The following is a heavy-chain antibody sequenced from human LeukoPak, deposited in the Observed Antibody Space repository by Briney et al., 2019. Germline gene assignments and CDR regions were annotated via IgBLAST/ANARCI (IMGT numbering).Heavy chain of an antibody. J-gene: IGHJ4*02. CDR3: ARGSRDCGSTSCYAGIHY. CDR1: GYTFTSYG. Sequence: ASVKVSCKASGYTFTSYGITWVRQAPGQGLEWMGWISAYSGNTMYAQKVQGRVTLTTDASTSTAYMDLRSLTSDDTAVYYCARGSRDCGSTSCYAGIHYWGQGTLVTVSS. D-gene: IGHD2-2*01. V-gene: IGHV1-18*01. CDR2: ISAYSGNT.